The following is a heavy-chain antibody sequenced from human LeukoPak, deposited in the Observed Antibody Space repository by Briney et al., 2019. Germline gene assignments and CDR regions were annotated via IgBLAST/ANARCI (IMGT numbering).Heavy chain of an antibody. V-gene: IGHV3-64D*09. J-gene: IGHJ4*02. Sequence: GGSLRLSCAASGFTVSSNYMSWVRQAPGKGLEYVSAISSNGGSTYYADSVKGRFSISRDNSKDTLYLQMSSLRGEDTAVYYCVKSPAALKTLDYWGQGTLVTVSS. CDR3: VKSPAALKTLDY. CDR2: ISSNGGST. D-gene: IGHD2-15*01. CDR1: GFTVSSNY.